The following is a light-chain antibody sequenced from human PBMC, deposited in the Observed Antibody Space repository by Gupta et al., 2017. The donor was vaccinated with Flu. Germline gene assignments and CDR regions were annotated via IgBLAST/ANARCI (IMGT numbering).Light chain of an antibody. CDR2: KAT. J-gene: IGKJ1*01. Sequence: GDSVTITCRASQDISFWLAWYQQKAGNAPNLLIYKATYLQGGVPSRFSGSGSGTEFTLTISSLQPDDFATYYCQQFHSYYVTFGQGTTVEIK. CDR1: QDISFW. CDR3: QQFHSYYVT. V-gene: IGKV1-5*03.